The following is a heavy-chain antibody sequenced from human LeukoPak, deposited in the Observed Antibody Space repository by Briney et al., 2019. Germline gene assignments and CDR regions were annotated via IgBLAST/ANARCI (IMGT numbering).Heavy chain of an antibody. CDR1: GFTFSSYS. D-gene: IGHD1-26*01. Sequence: GGSLRLSCAASGFTFSSYSMNWVRQAPGKGLEWVSSISSSSYIYYADSVKGRFTISRDNAKSSLFLQMNSLRDEDTAVYYCARDRGVGAFDAFDIWGHGTMVTVSS. V-gene: IGHV3-21*01. J-gene: IGHJ3*02. CDR2: ISSSSYI. CDR3: ARDRGVGAFDAFDI.